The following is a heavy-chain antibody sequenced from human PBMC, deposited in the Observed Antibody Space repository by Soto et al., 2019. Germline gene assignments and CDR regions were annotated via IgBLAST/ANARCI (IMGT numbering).Heavy chain of an antibody. CDR2: IYWDDDT. J-gene: IGHJ4*02. CDR1: GFSLSATGAG. V-gene: IGHV2-5*02. Sequence: QITLKESGPTLVRPTQTLTLTCTFSGFSLSATGAGVAWIRQPPGKALAWLALIYWDDDTFYSQSLKTRLTITKDTSKNQVVLTMTNLDPVDTATYYCAHCVPEGSFDSWGQGTLVTVSS. CDR3: AHCVPEGSFDS.